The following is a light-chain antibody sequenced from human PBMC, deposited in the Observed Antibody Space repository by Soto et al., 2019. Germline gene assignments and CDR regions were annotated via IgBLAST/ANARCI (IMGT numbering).Light chain of an antibody. Sequence: DIVMTQSPDSLAVSRGERATINCKTSQSVLYSSNNKNYLAWYQQKPGQPPKLLIYWASTRESGVPDRFSGSGSGTDFTLTISSLQAEDVAVSYCQQYYSTPPTFGPGTKVDIK. CDR2: WAS. CDR1: QSVLYSSNNKNY. J-gene: IGKJ3*01. V-gene: IGKV4-1*01. CDR3: QQYYSTPPT.